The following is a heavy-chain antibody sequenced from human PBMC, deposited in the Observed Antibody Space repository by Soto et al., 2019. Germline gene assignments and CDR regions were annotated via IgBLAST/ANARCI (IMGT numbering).Heavy chain of an antibody. D-gene: IGHD2-15*01. V-gene: IGHV3-23*03. Sequence: GGSLRLSCVASGFSFSDYSMSWVRQAPGKGLEWVSFIDLSGTTTYYRDSVKGRFTISKDRSRNTVYLRMNSLRVEDAGIYYCAKDRGPDGIYSFDYWGQGVLVTVSS. CDR2: IDLSGTTT. CDR3: AKDRGPDGIYSFDY. CDR1: GFSFSDYS. J-gene: IGHJ4*02.